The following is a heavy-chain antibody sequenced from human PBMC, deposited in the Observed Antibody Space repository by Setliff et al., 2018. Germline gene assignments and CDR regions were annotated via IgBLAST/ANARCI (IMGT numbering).Heavy chain of an antibody. D-gene: IGHD1-26*01. CDR1: GFTVSSNY. V-gene: IGHV3-48*01. CDR2: ISSSSSTI. Sequence: GGSLRLSCAASGFTVSSNYMSWVRQAPGKGLEWVSYISSSSSTICYADSVKGRFTISRDNAKNSLYLQMNSLRAEDTAVYYCARDRGSGSYFLRYFDYWGQGTLVTVSS. CDR3: ARDRGSGSYFLRYFDY. J-gene: IGHJ4*02.